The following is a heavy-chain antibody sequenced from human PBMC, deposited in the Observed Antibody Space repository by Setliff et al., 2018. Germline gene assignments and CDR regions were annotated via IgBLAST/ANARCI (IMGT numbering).Heavy chain of an antibody. CDR2: ISSSSTTI. D-gene: IGHD3-3*01. CDR3: ARGPTIFGAIYYMDV. V-gene: IGHV3-48*01. Sequence: GGSLRLSCAASGFTFSSYGMNWVRQAPGKGLEWLSYISSSSTTIYYADSVKGRFTVSRDNAKNSLYLQMNSLRADDAAVYYCARGPTIFGAIYYMDVWGKGTTVTVSS. CDR1: GFTFSSYG. J-gene: IGHJ6*03.